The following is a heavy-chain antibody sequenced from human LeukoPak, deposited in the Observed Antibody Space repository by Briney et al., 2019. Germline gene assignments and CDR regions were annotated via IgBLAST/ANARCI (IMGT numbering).Heavy chain of an antibody. Sequence: SETLSLTCAVYGGSFSGYYWSWIRQPPGKGLEWIGEINHSGSTNYNPSLKSRVTISVDTSKNQFSLKLSSVTAADTAVYYCARGLTSMPPGGYWGQGTLVTVSS. V-gene: IGHV4-34*01. CDR3: ARGLTSMPPGGY. CDR2: INHSGST. D-gene: IGHD2/OR15-2a*01. CDR1: GGSFSGYY. J-gene: IGHJ4*02.